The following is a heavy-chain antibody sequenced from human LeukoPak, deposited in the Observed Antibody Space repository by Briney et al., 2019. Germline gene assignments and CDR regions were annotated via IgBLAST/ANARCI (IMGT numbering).Heavy chain of an antibody. J-gene: IGHJ4*02. Sequence: SETLSLTCTVSGGSISSSSYYWSWIRQPPGKGLEWIGYIYYSGSTNYNPSLKGRVTISVDTSKNQFSLKLSSVTAADTAVYYCARQSGYDILTGYPVHFDYWGQGTLVTVSS. CDR3: ARQSGYDILTGYPVHFDY. CDR2: IYYSGST. V-gene: IGHV4-61*05. D-gene: IGHD3-9*01. CDR1: GGSISSSSYY.